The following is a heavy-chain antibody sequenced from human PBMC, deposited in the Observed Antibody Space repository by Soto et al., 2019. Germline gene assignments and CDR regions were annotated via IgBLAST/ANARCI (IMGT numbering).Heavy chain of an antibody. D-gene: IGHD2-2*01. J-gene: IGHJ4*02. CDR2: ISSSSSYT. CDR3: ARGGAYQLLSSDDY. V-gene: IGHV3-11*05. Sequence: QVQLVESGGGLVRPGGSLRLSCAASGFTFSDYYMSWIRQAPGKGLEWVSYISSSSSYTNYADSVKGRFTISRDNAKNSLYLQMNSLRAEDTAVYYCARGGAYQLLSSDDYWGQGTLVTVSS. CDR1: GFTFSDYY.